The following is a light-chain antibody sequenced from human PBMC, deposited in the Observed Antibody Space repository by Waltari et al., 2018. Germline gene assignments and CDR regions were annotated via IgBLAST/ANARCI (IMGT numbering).Light chain of an antibody. CDR3: QQYFKTPLT. CDR2: AAS. V-gene: IGKV1-8*01. Sequence: AIRITQSPSSLSASTGDRVTVTCRASQDVRAYLAWYQQNPGKAPKLLIFAASTLQTGVPSRFSGSGSGTDFTLTISRLQAEDVAVYYCQQYFKTPLTFGGGTKVEIK. CDR1: QDVRAY. J-gene: IGKJ4*01.